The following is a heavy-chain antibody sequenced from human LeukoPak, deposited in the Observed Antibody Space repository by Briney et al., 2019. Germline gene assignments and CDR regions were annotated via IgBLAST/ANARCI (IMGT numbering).Heavy chain of an antibody. D-gene: IGHD1-26*01. CDR3: ARDIVGVTRAFGY. CDR1: GGSISSYY. Sequence: SETLSLTCSVSGGSISSYYWSWIRQPPGKGLEWIGYIYYSGSTNYNPSLKSRVTISVDTSKNQFSLKLSSVTAADTAVYYCARDIVGVTRAFGYWGQGTLATVSS. CDR2: IYYSGST. V-gene: IGHV4-59*01. J-gene: IGHJ4*02.